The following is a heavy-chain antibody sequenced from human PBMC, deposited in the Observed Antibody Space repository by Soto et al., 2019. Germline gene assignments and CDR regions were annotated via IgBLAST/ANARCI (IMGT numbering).Heavy chain of an antibody. Sequence: PGGALRLSFAASGFTFSNYWMDWVRPAPGKGLVWVSRVNGDGSSTFYADSVKGRFTISRDNAENTVFLQMDSLRAEDTAVYYCAKDRYISSIEPPEIDYWGQGTPVTVSS. D-gene: IGHD6-13*01. J-gene: IGHJ4*02. CDR1: GFTFSNYW. CDR3: AKDRYISSIEPPEIDY. CDR2: VNGDGSST. V-gene: IGHV3-74*01.